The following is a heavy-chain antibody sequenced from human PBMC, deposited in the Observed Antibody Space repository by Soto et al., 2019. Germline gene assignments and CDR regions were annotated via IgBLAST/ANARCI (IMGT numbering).Heavy chain of an antibody. D-gene: IGHD3-3*02. J-gene: IGHJ6*03. CDR3: AKDPPDIFRVDYYYMDV. CDR2: ISVSGGST. Sequence: GGSLRLSCAASGFTFSSYAMSWVRQAPGKGLEWVSAISVSGGSTYYADSVKGRFTISRDNSKNTLYLQMNSLRAEDTAVYYCAKDPPDIFRVDYYYMDVWGKGTTVTVSS. CDR1: GFTFSSYA. V-gene: IGHV3-23*01.